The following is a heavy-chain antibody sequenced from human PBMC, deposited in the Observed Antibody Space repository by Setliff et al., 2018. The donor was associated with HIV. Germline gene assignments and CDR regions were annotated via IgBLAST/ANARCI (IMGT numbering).Heavy chain of an antibody. V-gene: IGHV1-3*04. Sequence: ASVKVSCKTSGYSFSSHPIHWVRQAPGQRPEWMGWIKTGNGDTQYSQKFRDRVTITRDTSADTVYMELSSLRSEDTAVYYCATGSSVGWEVLRTDYWGQGTLVTVSS. CDR3: ATGSSVGWEVLRTDY. D-gene: IGHD1-26*01. CDR1: GYSFSSHP. CDR2: IKTGNGDT. J-gene: IGHJ4*02.